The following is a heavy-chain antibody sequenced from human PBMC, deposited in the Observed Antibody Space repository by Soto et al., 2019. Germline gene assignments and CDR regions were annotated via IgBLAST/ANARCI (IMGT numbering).Heavy chain of an antibody. Sequence: QVQLQESGPGLVKPWGTLSLTCAVSGVSISGGNVWSWVRQPPGKGLEWIGEVFDHGSTNYNPSLKRRVTMSVDKSQNDFCLNLTSVTAADTAVYYCARVLSGNKEWFDSWGQGILVTVSS. J-gene: IGHJ5*01. CDR2: VFDHGST. D-gene: IGHD3-10*01. V-gene: IGHV4-4*02. CDR1: GVSISGGNV. CDR3: ARVLSGNKEWFDS.